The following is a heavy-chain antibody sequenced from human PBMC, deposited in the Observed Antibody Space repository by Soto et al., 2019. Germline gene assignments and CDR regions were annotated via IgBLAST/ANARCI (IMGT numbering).Heavy chain of an antibody. CDR2: IYYSGST. Sequence: QVQLQESGPGLVKPSETLSLTCSVSGDSIHSYYWTWIRQPPGKGLEWIGYIYYSGSTSYNPSLERRVTFSVDRSKTPFSLSLRSVTAADTAVYYCAREADNGGSDYWGHGTLVTVSP. CDR1: GDSIHSYY. V-gene: IGHV4-59*01. D-gene: IGHD4-17*01. J-gene: IGHJ4*01. CDR3: AREADNGGSDY.